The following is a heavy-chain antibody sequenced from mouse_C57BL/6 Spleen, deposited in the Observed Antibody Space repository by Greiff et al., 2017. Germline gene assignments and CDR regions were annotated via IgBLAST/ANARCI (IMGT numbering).Heavy chain of an antibody. CDR3: ARGSSFSWYFDV. V-gene: IGHV14-2*01. D-gene: IGHD1-1*01. CDR1: GFNIKDYY. J-gene: IGHJ1*03. Sequence: VQLQQSGAALVKPGASVKLSCTASGFNIKDYYMHWVKQRPEQGLEWIGRIDPEDGDTKYAQKFKGKATITADTSSNTAYLQLSSLTSENTAVXYCARGSSFSWYFDVWGTGTTGTVSS. CDR2: IDPEDGDT.